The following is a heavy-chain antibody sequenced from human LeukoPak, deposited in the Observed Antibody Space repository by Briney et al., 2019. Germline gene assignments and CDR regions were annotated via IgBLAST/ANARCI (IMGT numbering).Heavy chain of an antibody. CDR3: ARERPLSGYYPDAFDI. CDR2: IYSGGST. CDR1: GFTFSSYS. V-gene: IGHV3-53*01. D-gene: IGHD3-22*01. J-gene: IGHJ3*02. Sequence: GGSLRLSCAASGFTFSSYSMNWVRQAPGKGLEWVSVIYSGGSTYYADSVKGRFTISRDNSKNTLYLQMNSLRAEDTAVYYCARERPLSGYYPDAFDIWGQGTMVTVSS.